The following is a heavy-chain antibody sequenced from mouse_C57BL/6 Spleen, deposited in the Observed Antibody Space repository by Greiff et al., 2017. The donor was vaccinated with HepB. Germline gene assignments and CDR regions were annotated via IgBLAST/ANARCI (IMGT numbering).Heavy chain of an antibody. D-gene: IGHD1-1*01. CDR1: GYSFTGYY. J-gene: IGHJ2*01. Sequence: VQLQQSGPELVKPGASVKISCKASGYSFTGYYMNWVKQSPEKSLEWIGEINPSTGGTTYNQKFKAKATLTVDKSSSTAYMQLKSLTSEDSAVYYCARRYYGTYYFDYWGQGTTLTVSS. CDR2: INPSTGGT. V-gene: IGHV1-42*01. CDR3: ARRYYGTYYFDY.